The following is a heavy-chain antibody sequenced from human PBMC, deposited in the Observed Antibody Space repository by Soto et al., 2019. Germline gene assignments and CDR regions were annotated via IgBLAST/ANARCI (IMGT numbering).Heavy chain of an antibody. CDR2: IYWDDDK. J-gene: IGHJ6*03. Sequence: SGPTLVNPTQTLTLTCTFSGFSLSTSGVGVGWIRQPPGKALEWLALIYWDDDKRYSPSLKSRLTITKDTPKNQVVLTMTNMDPVDTATYYCAHRNGYSSSRGYYYYMDVWGKGTTVTVSS. D-gene: IGHD6-13*01. CDR1: GFSLSTSGVG. V-gene: IGHV2-5*02. CDR3: AHRNGYSSSRGYYYYMDV.